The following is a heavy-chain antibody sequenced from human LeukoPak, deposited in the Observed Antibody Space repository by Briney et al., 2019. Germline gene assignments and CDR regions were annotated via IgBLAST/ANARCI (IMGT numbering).Heavy chain of an antibody. V-gene: IGHV1-46*01. CDR2: INPSGGST. Sequence: ASVKVSCKASGYTFTSYYMHWVRQAHGQGLEWMGIINPSGGSTSYAQKFQGRVTMTRDTSTSTVYMELSSLRSEDTAVYYCARDVGITIFGVDYYYGMDVWGQGTTVTVSS. CDR1: GYTFTSYY. J-gene: IGHJ6*02. D-gene: IGHD3-3*01. CDR3: ARDVGITIFGVDYYYGMDV.